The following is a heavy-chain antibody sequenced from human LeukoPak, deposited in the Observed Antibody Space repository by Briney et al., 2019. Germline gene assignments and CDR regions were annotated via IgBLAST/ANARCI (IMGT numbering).Heavy chain of an antibody. Sequence: GGSLRLSCAASGFSFKDYWMSWVRQAPGKGLEWVSAISGSGGSTYYADSVKGRFTISRDNSKNTLYLQMNSLRAEDTAVYYCAKDRTRSATPNYFDYWGQGTLVTVSS. D-gene: IGHD1-14*01. CDR1: GFSFKDYW. J-gene: IGHJ4*02. V-gene: IGHV3-23*01. CDR3: AKDRTRSATPNYFDY. CDR2: ISGSGGST.